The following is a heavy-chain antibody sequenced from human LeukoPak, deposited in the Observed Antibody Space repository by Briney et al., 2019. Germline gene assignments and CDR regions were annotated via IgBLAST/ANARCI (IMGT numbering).Heavy chain of an antibody. Sequence: GGSLRLSCAASGFTFSSYSMNWLRQAPGKGLEWVSSISSSSSYIYYADSVKGRFTISRDNAKNSLYLQMNSLRAEDTAVYYCARDENNWNEDAFDIWCQGTMVTVSS. J-gene: IGHJ3*02. CDR1: GFTFSSYS. CDR3: ARDENNWNEDAFDI. D-gene: IGHD1-1*01. CDR2: ISSSSSYI. V-gene: IGHV3-21*01.